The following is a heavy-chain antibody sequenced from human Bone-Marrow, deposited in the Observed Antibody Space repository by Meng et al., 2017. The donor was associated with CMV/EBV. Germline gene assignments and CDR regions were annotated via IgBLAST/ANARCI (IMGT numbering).Heavy chain of an antibody. CDR2: IKQDGSEK. Sequence: GESLKISCAASGFTFSSYWMSWVRQAPGKGLEWVANIKQDGSEKYYVDSVKGRFTISRDNAKNSLYLQMNSLRAEDTAVYYCARGGIAARIRGSWFDPWGQGILVTVSS. D-gene: IGHD6-6*01. CDR3: ARGGIAARIRGSWFDP. CDR1: GFTFSSYW. J-gene: IGHJ5*02. V-gene: IGHV3-7*01.